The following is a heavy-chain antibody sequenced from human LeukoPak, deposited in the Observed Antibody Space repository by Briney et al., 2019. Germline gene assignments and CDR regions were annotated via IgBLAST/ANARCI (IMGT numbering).Heavy chain of an antibody. V-gene: IGHV3-66*01. J-gene: IGHJ3*02. CDR1: GFTVSSNY. CDR2: IYSGGRT. Sequence: GGSLRLSCAASGFTVSSNYVSWVRQAPGKGLEWVSIIYSGGRTYYADSVNGRFTISRDNSKNTLYLQMNSLRAEDTAVYYCARDLWGVGFDIWGQGTMVTVSS. D-gene: IGHD1-26*01. CDR3: ARDLWGVGFDI.